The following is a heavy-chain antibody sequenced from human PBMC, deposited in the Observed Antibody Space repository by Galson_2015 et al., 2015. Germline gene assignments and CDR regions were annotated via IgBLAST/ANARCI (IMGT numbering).Heavy chain of an antibody. D-gene: IGHD2-2*01. V-gene: IGHV1-8*02. Sequence: SVKVSCKASGYTFTSYGISWVRQAPGQGLEWMGWMNPNSGNTGYAQKFQGRVTMTRNTSISTAYMELSSLRSEDTAVYYCARGLRGYTGYCSSTSCRQARDYYYYMDVWGKGTTVTVSS. CDR2: MNPNSGNT. CDR3: ARGLRGYTGYCSSTSCRQARDYYYYMDV. CDR1: GYTFTSYG. J-gene: IGHJ6*03.